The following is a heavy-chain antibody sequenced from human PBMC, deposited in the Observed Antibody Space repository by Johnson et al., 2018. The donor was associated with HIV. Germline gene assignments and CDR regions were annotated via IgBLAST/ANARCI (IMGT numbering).Heavy chain of an antibody. CDR3: AKDIGDYVPGHAFDI. D-gene: IGHD3-16*01. J-gene: IGHJ3*02. V-gene: IGHV3-9*01. CDR2: ISWNSGSI. Sequence: EVQLVESGGGLVKPGESLKLSCAAFGFTFSNAWMSWVRQAPGKGLEWVSGISWNSGSIGYADSVKGRFTISRDNAKNSLYLQMNSLRAEDTALYYCAKDIGDYVPGHAFDIWGQGTMVTVSS. CDR1: GFTFSNAW.